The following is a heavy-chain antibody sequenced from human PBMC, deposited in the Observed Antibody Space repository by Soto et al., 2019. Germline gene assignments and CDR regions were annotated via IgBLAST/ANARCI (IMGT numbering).Heavy chain of an antibody. CDR1: GGSFRGYY. D-gene: IGHD6-13*01. CDR2: INHSGST. CDR3: ARGRLAAAGGYGMDV. Sequence: SETLSLTCAVYGGSFRGYYWSWIRQPPGKGLEWIGEINHSGSTNYNPSLKSRVTISVDTSKNQFSLKLSSVTAADTAVYYCARGRLAAAGGYGMDVWGQGTTVTAP. V-gene: IGHV4-34*01. J-gene: IGHJ6*02.